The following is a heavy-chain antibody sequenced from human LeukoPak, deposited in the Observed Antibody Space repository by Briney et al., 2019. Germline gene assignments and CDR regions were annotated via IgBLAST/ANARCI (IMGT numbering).Heavy chain of an antibody. J-gene: IGHJ2*01. CDR1: GYSISSGYY. CDR3: ARDNGPLDWLHGYFDL. D-gene: IGHD3-9*01. Sequence: SETLSLTCAVSGYSISSGYYWGWIRQPPGKGLEWIGSIYHSGSTYYNPSLKSRVTISVDTSKNQFSLKLSSVTAADTAVYYCARDNGPLDWLHGYFDLWGRGTLVTVSS. CDR2: IYHSGST. V-gene: IGHV4-38-2*02.